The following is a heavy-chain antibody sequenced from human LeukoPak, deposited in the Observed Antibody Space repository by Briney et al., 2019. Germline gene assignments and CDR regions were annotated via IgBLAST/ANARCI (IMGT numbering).Heavy chain of an antibody. D-gene: IGHD5-24*01. J-gene: IGHJ4*02. CDR1: GFRLSDYG. V-gene: IGHV3-30*02. Sequence: GGSLRLSCAASGFRLSDYGMQWVRQAPGKGLEWVACIRYDENTKYYVDSVKGRFTVSRDNSKNTLYLQMDRLRADDTAVYYCAKENTRDGYRHFHKWGQGTLVTVSS. CDR2: IRYDENTK. CDR3: AKENTRDGYRHFHK.